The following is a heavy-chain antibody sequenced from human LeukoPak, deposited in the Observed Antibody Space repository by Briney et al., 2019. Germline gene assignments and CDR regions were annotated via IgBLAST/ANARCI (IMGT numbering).Heavy chain of an antibody. CDR2: ISDDGSTT. CDR3: SRSAYYDGSGNYYDY. V-gene: IGHV3-74*01. D-gene: IGHD3-22*01. CDR1: GFTFSSYW. J-gene: IGHJ4*02. Sequence: GSLRLSCAASGFTFSSYWMHWVRQAPGKGLVWVSRISDDGSTTTYADSVKGRFTISRDNAKNTLYLQMNGLRAEDTAVYYCSRSAYYDGSGNYYDYWGQGTLVTVSS.